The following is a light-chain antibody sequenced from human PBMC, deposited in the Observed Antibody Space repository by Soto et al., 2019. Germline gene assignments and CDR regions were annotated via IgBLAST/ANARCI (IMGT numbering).Light chain of an antibody. CDR2: AAS. CDR1: QGISSY. CDR3: QHYYSYPIT. Sequence: AIRMTQSPSSLSASTGDRVTITCRASQGISSYLAWYQQKPGKAPKLLIYAASTLQSGVPSRFSGSGSGTDFTLTISCLQSEDFASYYCQHYYSYPITFGLGTRLEIK. V-gene: IGKV1-8*01. J-gene: IGKJ5*01.